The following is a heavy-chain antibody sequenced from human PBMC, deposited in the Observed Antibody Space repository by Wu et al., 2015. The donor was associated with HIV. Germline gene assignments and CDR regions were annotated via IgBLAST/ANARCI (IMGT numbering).Heavy chain of an antibody. V-gene: IGHV1-8*02. CDR2: MNPTSGNT. CDR1: GGTFSSYA. J-gene: IGHJ4*02. Sequence: QVQLVQSGAEVKKPGSSVKVSCKASGGTFSSYAISWVRQAPGQGLEWMGSMNPTSGNTDYAQKFQGRVTMTRNTSMTTAYMELSSLRSEDTAIYYCARGLDYWGQGTLVTVSS. CDR3: ARGLDY.